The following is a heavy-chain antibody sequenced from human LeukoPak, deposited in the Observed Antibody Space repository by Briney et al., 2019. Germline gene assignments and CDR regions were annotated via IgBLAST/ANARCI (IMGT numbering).Heavy chain of an antibody. D-gene: IGHD6-13*01. CDR1: GFTFSNYD. J-gene: IGHJ4*02. Sequence: GGSLRLSCAASGFTFSNYDMHWVRQATGKGLEWVSAIGTAGDTYYPGSVKGRFTISRENAKNSLYLQMNSLRAEDTAVYYCAKAAAAGPIDYWGQGTLVTVSS. CDR3: AKAAAAGPIDY. V-gene: IGHV3-13*01. CDR2: IGTAGDT.